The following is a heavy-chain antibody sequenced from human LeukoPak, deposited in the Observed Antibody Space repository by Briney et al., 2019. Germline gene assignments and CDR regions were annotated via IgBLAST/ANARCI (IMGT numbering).Heavy chain of an antibody. CDR2: INPNSGGT. V-gene: IGHV1-2*02. J-gene: IGHJ5*02. CDR3: ARDPPYYYDSSGQTFSP. CDR1: GYTFTGYY. D-gene: IGHD3-22*01. Sequence: ASVKVSCKASGYTFTGYYMHWVRQAPGQGLEWMGWINPNSGGTNYAQKFQGRVTMTRDTSTSTVYMELSSLRSEDTAVYYCARDPPYYYDSSGQTFSPWGQGTLVTVSS.